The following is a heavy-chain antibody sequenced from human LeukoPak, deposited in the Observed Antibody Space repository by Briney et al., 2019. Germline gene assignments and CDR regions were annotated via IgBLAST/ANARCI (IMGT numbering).Heavy chain of an antibody. V-gene: IGHV3-7*01. Sequence: GGSLRLSCAASGFTFSSYEMNWVRQAPGKGLEWVANIKKDGSEKYYVDSVKGRFTISRDNAKTSLYLQMNSLRAEDTAVYYCARDLSGVTGYTYGRGIDYWGQGTLVTVSS. CDR1: GFTFSSYE. CDR2: IKKDGSEK. J-gene: IGHJ4*02. CDR3: ARDLSGVTGYTYGRGIDY. D-gene: IGHD5-18*01.